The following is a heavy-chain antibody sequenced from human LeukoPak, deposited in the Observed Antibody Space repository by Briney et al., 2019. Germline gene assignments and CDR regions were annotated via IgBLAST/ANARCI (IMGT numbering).Heavy chain of an antibody. CDR3: AKAPVTSCRGAYCYPFDS. V-gene: IGHV3-21*04. CDR2: ISSSSSYI. D-gene: IGHD2-21*01. CDR1: GFTFSSYS. J-gene: IGHJ4*02. Sequence: GGSLRLSCAASGFTFSSYSMNWLRQAPGKGLEGVSSISSSSSYIYYADSVRGRFTISRDNSKNTLYLQMNSLRAEDAAVYFCAKAPVTSCRGAYCYPFDSWGQGTLVTVSS.